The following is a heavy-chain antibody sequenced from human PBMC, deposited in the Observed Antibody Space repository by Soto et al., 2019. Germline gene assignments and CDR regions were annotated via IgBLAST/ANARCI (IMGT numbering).Heavy chain of an antibody. CDR3: AADLVAGSGSLGH. CDR2: IRHDGADS. Sequence: PGGSLRLSCAASGFTFSSRWMPWVRQVPGKGLQWVSRIRHDGADSNYADFVGGRFTISRDNTKNTLHLQMNSLRAEDTAVYFCAADLVAGSGSLGHWGEGTLVTVSS. CDR1: GFTFSSRW. J-gene: IGHJ4*02. D-gene: IGHD3-10*01. V-gene: IGHV3-74*01.